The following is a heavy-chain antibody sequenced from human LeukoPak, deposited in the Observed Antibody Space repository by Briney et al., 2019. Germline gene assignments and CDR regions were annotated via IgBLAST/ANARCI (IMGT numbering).Heavy chain of an antibody. Sequence: PGGSLRLSCAASGFIFNNFAMSWVRQAPGKGLEWVSGISGSGTSPYYADSVKGRFTISRDNSKNTLYLQMNSLRAEDTAVYYCAKEQSSSGFFDYWGQGTLVTVSS. J-gene: IGHJ4*02. CDR1: GFIFNNFA. CDR2: ISGSGTSP. V-gene: IGHV3-23*01. CDR3: AKEQSSSGFFDY. D-gene: IGHD6-6*01.